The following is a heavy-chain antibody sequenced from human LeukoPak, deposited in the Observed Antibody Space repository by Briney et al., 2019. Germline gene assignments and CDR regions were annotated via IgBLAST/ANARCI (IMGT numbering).Heavy chain of an antibody. J-gene: IGHJ3*02. CDR2: IHYTGTT. D-gene: IGHD1-26*01. CDR1: GGSINSHY. V-gene: IGHV4-59*08. Sequence: SETLSLTCIVSGGSINSHYWSWIRQPPGKGLEWIGDIHYTGTTKYNPSVKSRVTISIDTSKNQFSLELSSVTATDTAVYFCATNRVGTYDRPFDIWGQWTMVTVSS. CDR3: ATNRVGTYDRPFDI.